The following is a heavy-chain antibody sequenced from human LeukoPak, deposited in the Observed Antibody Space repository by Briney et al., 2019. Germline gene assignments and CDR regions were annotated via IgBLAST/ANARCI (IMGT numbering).Heavy chain of an antibody. CDR3: ATETPGGSGYYHDAFDI. CDR1: GFTFSSYG. V-gene: IGHV3-30*02. Sequence: PGGSLRLSCAASGFTFSSYGMHWVRQAPGKGLEWVAFIRYDGSNKYYADSVKGRFTISRDNSKNTLYLQMNSLRAEDTAVYYCATETPGGSGYYHDAFDIWGQGTMVTVSS. J-gene: IGHJ3*02. CDR2: IRYDGSNK. D-gene: IGHD3-22*01.